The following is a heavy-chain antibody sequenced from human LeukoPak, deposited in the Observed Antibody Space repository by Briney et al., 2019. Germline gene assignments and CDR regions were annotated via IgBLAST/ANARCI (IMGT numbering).Heavy chain of an antibody. D-gene: IGHD2-15*01. J-gene: IGHJ3*01. CDR3: AKPRDIDSWAFDV. V-gene: IGHV3-30*18. Sequence: PGRSLRLSCAASGFTFNNHDMHWVRQAPGKGLEWVAGISYDGRNKYYADSVKGRFTISRDNSKNTLNLQMNSLRTEDTAVYYCAKPRDIDSWAFDVWGQGTMVTVP. CDR2: ISYDGRNK. CDR1: GFTFNNHD.